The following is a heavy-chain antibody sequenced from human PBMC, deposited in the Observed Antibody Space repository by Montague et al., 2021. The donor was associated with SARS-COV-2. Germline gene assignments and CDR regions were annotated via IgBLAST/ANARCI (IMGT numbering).Heavy chain of an antibody. J-gene: IGHJ4*02. D-gene: IGHD3-10*01. CDR2: ISYDGSNK. CDR1: GITFSSYA. CDR3: AREGLLGSYYGFLDY. V-gene: IGHV3-30-3*01. Sequence: SLRLSCAASGITFSSYAMNWVRQAPGKGLEWVAVISYDGSNKYYADPVKGRFTISRDNTKNTLYLQMNSLRAEDTAVYYCAREGLLGSYYGFLDYWGQGTLVTVSS.